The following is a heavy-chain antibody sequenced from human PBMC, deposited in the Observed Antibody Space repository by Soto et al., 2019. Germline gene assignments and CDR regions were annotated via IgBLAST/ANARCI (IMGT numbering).Heavy chain of an antibody. J-gene: IGHJ4*02. Sequence: GESLKISCKVSGSTLTTYWIGCVRQMPGKGLECMGIIFLGDSDTRYSPSFRGQVTISADKSINTAYLQWSGLKASDTDIYYCAKTVPGTYLDRNFDFWGQGTRVTVSS. CDR2: IFLGDSDT. CDR1: GSTLTTYW. CDR3: AKTVPGTYLDRNFDF. D-gene: IGHD3-10*01. V-gene: IGHV5-51*01.